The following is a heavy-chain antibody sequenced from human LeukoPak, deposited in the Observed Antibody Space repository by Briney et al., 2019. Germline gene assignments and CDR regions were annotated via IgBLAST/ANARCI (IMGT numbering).Heavy chain of an antibody. J-gene: IGHJ4*02. V-gene: IGHV4-39*07. CDR1: GGSISSSSYY. Sequence: SETLSLTCTVSGGSISSSSYYWGWIRQPPGKGLEWIGSIYYSGSTYYNPSLKSRVTISVDTSKNQFSLKLSSVTAADTAVYYCAREESSVLRYLETTDYWGQGTLVTVSS. D-gene: IGHD3-9*01. CDR3: AREESSVLRYLETTDY. CDR2: IYYSGST.